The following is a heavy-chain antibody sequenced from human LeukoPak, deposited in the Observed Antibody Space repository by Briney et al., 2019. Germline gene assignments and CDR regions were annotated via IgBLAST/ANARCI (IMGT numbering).Heavy chain of an antibody. Sequence: PGGSLRLSCAASGFTFNSYEMNWVRQAPGKGLECVSYISRSSNTMYYADSVKGRFTICRDNAKNSLYLLMNSLRADDTAVYYCARVSSSGLYYFDYWGQGTLVTVSS. J-gene: IGHJ4*02. CDR2: ISRSSNTM. CDR3: ARVSSSGLYYFDY. D-gene: IGHD3-22*01. CDR1: GFTFNSYE. V-gene: IGHV3-48*03.